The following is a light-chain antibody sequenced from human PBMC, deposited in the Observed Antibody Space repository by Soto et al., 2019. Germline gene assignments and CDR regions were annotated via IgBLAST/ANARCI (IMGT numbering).Light chain of an antibody. V-gene: IGLV1-40*01. Sequence: QTVVTQPPSVSGAPGQRVTISCTGSSSNIGAGYDVHWYQQLPGTAPKLLIYGNSNRPSGVPDRFSGSKSGTSASLAITGLQAEDEADNYCQSYDSSLSGFYVFGTGTKVTVL. CDR2: GNS. J-gene: IGLJ1*01. CDR3: QSYDSSLSGFYV. CDR1: SSNIGAGYD.